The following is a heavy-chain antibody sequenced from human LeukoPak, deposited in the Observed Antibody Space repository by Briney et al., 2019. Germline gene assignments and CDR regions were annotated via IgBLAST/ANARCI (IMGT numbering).Heavy chain of an antibody. CDR3: ARDDPDYSSFDP. D-gene: IGHD4-11*01. CDR1: GGTFSSYT. CDR2: IIPILGIA. V-gene: IGHV1-69*04. Sequence: GASVKVSCKASGGTFSSYTISWVRQAPGQGLEWMGRIIPILGIANYAQKFQGGVTITADKSTSTAYMELSSLRSEDTAVYYCARDDPDYSSFDPWGQGTLVTVSS. J-gene: IGHJ5*02.